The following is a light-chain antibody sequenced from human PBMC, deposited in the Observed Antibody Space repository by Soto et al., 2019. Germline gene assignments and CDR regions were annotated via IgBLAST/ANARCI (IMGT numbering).Light chain of an antibody. Sequence: EIVFTQSPGTLSLSPGERATLFCRASQSVSSGYLAWYQQKPGQAPRLLIYGASSRATGIPDRFSGGGSGTEFTLTISSLEPEDFAVYYCQQRSNLPPTFGQGTRLEIK. CDR3: QQRSNLPPT. J-gene: IGKJ5*01. CDR1: QSVSSGY. CDR2: GAS. V-gene: IGKV3D-20*02.